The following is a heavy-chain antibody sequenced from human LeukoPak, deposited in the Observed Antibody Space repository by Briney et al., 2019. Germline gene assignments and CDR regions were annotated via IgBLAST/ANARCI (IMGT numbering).Heavy chain of an antibody. CDR3: ARVAEYYYDSSGYFVEWSLLDPKNYYYYMDV. CDR1: GYTFTSYD. CDR2: MNPNSGNT. Sequence: EASVKVSCKASGYTFTSYDINWVRQATGQGLEWMGWMNPNSGNTGYAQKFQGRVIMTRNTSISTAYMELSSLRSEDTAVYYCARVAEYYYDSSGYFVEWSLLDPKNYYYYMDVWGKGTTVTVSS. V-gene: IGHV1-8*01. D-gene: IGHD3-22*01. J-gene: IGHJ6*03.